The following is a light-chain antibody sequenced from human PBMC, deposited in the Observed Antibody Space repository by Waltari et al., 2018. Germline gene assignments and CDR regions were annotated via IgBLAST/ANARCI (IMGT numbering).Light chain of an antibody. CDR2: HAS. CDR1: QRMSKY. V-gene: IGKV3-20*01. Sequence: EIVLTQSPDTLSFSPGESATLSCRASQRMSKYLAWYQQKPGQAPRLLIYHASSRSTGIPDRFSGSGFGTDFSLTISRLEPEDFAVYYCQHYVSLPATFGQGTKLEIK. CDR3: QHYVSLPAT. J-gene: IGKJ1*01.